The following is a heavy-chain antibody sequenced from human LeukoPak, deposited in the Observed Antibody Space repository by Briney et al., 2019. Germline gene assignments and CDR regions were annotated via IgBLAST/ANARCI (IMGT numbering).Heavy chain of an antibody. CDR2: IHHSGIA. CDR1: GDSIVSSHW. V-gene: IGHV4-4*02. CDR3: ANIGAAGFSRVHP. J-gene: IGHJ5*02. D-gene: IGHD6-13*01. Sequence: PSGTLSLTCDVSGDSIVSSHWWTWVPRAPGKGLEWVGEIHHSGIAHYNPSLKSRVTISIDKTRNQFSLRLTSLTAADTAVYFCANIGAAGFSRVHPWGQGTLVTVSS.